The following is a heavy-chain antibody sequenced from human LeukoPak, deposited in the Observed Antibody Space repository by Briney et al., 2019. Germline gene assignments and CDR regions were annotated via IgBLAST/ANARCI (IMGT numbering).Heavy chain of an antibody. CDR1: GGSFSGYY. V-gene: IGHV4-34*01. CDR3: AREGPTRPYFDY. Sequence: PSETLSLTCAVYGGSFSGYYWSWLRQPPGKGLEWLGEINHSGSTNYNPSLKSRVTISVDTSKNQFSLKLSSVTAADTAVYYCAREGPTRPYFDYWGQGTLVTVSS. J-gene: IGHJ4*02. CDR2: INHSGST.